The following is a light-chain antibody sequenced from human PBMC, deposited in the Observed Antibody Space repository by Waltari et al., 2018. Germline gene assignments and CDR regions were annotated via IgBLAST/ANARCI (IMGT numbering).Light chain of an antibody. CDR3: VQTIAFPLT. CDR2: GGS. Sequence: DIVMTQTPLSLPITPGEPASISCRSSQSLLQSNGNTYLHWYLQKPGQSPQLLIYGGSSRASGVPDRFSGSGSGTDFTLKISKAEAEDVGIYYCVQTIAFPLTFGGGTKVEI. CDR1: QSLLQSNGNTY. V-gene: IGKV2-40*01. J-gene: IGKJ4*01.